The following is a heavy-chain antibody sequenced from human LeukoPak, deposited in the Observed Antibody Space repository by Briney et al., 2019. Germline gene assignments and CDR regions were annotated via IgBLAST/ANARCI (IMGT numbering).Heavy chain of an antibody. CDR3: ARERSVGSLAAIVVDDAFDI. CDR2: ISGSGGST. CDR1: GFTFSSYA. Sequence: PGGSLRLSCAASGFTFSSYAMSWVRQAPGKGLEWVSAISGSGGSTYYADSVKGRFTISRDNSKNTLYLQMNSLRAEDTAVYYCARERSVGSLAAIVVDDAFDIWGQGTMVTVSS. J-gene: IGHJ3*02. D-gene: IGHD2-15*01. V-gene: IGHV3-23*01.